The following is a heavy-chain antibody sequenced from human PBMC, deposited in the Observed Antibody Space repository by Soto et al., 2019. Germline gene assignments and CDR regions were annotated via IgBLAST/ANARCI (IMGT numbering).Heavy chain of an antibody. CDR3: ARALRNVYYYYGMDV. V-gene: IGHV4-59*01. J-gene: IGHJ6*02. CDR1: GGSISSYY. Sequence: ETLSLTCTVSGGSISSYYWSWIRQPPGKGLEWIGYIYYSGSTNYNPSLKSRVTISVDTSKNQFSLKLSSVTAADTAVYYCARALRNVYYYYGMDVWGQGTTVTVSS. CDR2: IYYSGST.